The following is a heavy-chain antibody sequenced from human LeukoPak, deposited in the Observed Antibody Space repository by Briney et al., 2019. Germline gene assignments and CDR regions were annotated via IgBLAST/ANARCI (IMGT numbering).Heavy chain of an antibody. CDR3: ARYDIMSGGQFDP. D-gene: IGHD3-22*01. Sequence: ASVKVSCKASGYTFTGYYMHWVRQAPGQGLEWMGWINPNSGGTNYAQKFQGRVTMTRDTSISTAYMELSRLRSDDTAVYYCARYDIMSGGQFDPWGQGTLVTVS. J-gene: IGHJ5*02. CDR2: INPNSGGT. CDR1: GYTFTGYY. V-gene: IGHV1-2*02.